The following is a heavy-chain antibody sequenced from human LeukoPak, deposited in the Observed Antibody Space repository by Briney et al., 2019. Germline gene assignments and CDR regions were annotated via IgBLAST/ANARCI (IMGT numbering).Heavy chain of an antibody. CDR1: GGSISSSSYY. V-gene: IGHV4-39*01. J-gene: IGHJ5*02. D-gene: IGHD2-2*01. CDR3: ARGAYCSSTSCYYIWFDP. CDR2: IYYSGST. Sequence: SETLSLTCTVSGGSISSSSYYWGWIRQPPGKGLEWIGSIYYSGSTYYNPSLKSRVTISVDTSKNQFSLKLSSVTAADTAVYYCARGAYCSSTSCYYIWFDPWGQGTLVTVSS.